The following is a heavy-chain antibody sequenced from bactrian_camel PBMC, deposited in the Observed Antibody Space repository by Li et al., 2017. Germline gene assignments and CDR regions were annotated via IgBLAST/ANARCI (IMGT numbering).Heavy chain of an antibody. CDR1: GYTDRSNY. CDR2: IDTDGST. D-gene: IGHD5*01. V-gene: IGHV3S1*01. J-gene: IGHJ4*01. Sequence: HVQLVESGGGSVQAGGSLRLSCVASGYTDRSNYMAWFRQASGKEREGVAIIDTDGSTFYADSVAGRFTISQDNSKNRLSLQMNSLKTEDTAVYYCTNHNAGFEYWGQGTQVTVS. CDR3: TNHNAGFEY.